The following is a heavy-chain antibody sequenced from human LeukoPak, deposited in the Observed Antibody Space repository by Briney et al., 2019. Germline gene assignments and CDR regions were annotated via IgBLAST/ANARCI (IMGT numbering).Heavy chain of an antibody. CDR3: AREHPGYCSGGSCYSLDY. J-gene: IGHJ4*02. V-gene: IGHV3-66*01. CDR1: GFTVSSNY. D-gene: IGHD2-15*01. Sequence: GGSLRLSCAASGFTVSSNYMSWVRQAPGKGLEWVSVIYSGGSTYYADSVKGRFTISRDNSKNTPYLQMNSLRAEDTAVYYCAREHPGYCSGGSCYSLDYWGQGTLVTVSS. CDR2: IYSGGST.